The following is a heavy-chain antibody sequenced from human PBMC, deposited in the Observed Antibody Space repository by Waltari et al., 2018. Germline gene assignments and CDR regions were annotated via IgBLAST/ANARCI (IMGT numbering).Heavy chain of an antibody. CDR2: IYYSGKT. CDR1: GGSISSSSYY. V-gene: IGHV4-39*01. Sequence: QLQLQESGPGLVKPSETLSLTCTVSGGSISSSSYYWGWIRQPPGKGLECIGSIYYSGKTYYTPPLKRRVTISVDTSKNQVSLQLGSVTAADAAVYYCARMAWGYDFWSGYYSDYWGQGTLVTVCS. J-gene: IGHJ4*02. CDR3: ARMAWGYDFWSGYYSDY. D-gene: IGHD3-3*01.